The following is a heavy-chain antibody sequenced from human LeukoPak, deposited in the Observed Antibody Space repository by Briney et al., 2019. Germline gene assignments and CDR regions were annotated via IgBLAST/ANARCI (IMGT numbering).Heavy chain of an antibody. J-gene: IGHJ5*02. CDR3: IVFGDSNR. CDR2: IHTSGDT. Sequence: GGSLRLSCAASGLTGSHNYVSWVRQAPGKGLEWVSAIHTSGDTCYADSVKGRFTISRDTSKNTLYLQINSLRVEDTAVYYCIVFGDSNRWGQGTLVTVSS. CDR1: GLTGSHNY. D-gene: IGHD4-17*01. V-gene: IGHV3-53*01.